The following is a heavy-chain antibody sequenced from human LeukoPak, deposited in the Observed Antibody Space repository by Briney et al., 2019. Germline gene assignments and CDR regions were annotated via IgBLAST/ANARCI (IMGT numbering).Heavy chain of an antibody. J-gene: IGHJ3*02. CDR1: GFIFKNYA. V-gene: IGHV3-9*03. CDR2: TSWNSGNI. D-gene: IGHD3-10*01. CDR3: AKGGGLRDAFDI. Sequence: TGRSLRLSCAASGFIFKNYAMHSVRQAPGKGLEWVSGTSWNSGNIGYAGSVKGRFTISRDNAKNSLYLQMNSLRAEDMALYYCAKGGGLRDAFDIWGQGTMVTVSS.